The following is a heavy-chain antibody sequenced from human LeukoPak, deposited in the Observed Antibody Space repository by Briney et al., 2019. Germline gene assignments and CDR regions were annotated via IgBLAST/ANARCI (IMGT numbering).Heavy chain of an antibody. CDR3: ARTIWFGEYYYFDY. D-gene: IGHD3-10*01. Sequence: SETLSLTCTVSGGSISSGGYYWSWIRQHPGKGLEWIGYIYYSGSTNYNPSLKSRVTISVDTSKNQFSLKLSSVTAADTAVYYCARTIWFGEYYYFDYWGQGTLVTVSS. V-gene: IGHV4-61*08. J-gene: IGHJ4*02. CDR2: IYYSGST. CDR1: GGSISSGGYY.